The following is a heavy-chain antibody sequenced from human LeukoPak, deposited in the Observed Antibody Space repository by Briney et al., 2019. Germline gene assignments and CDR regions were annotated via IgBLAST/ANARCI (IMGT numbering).Heavy chain of an antibody. J-gene: IGHJ4*02. Sequence: GGSLRLSCAASGFTFSSYGMHWVRQAPGKGLEWVAVTWYDGSNKYYADSVKGRFTISRDNSKNTLYLQMNSLRAEDTAVYYCARESSGYYLEVGYYFDYWGQGTLVTVSS. V-gene: IGHV3-33*01. CDR1: GFTFSSYG. CDR3: ARESSGYYLEVGYYFDY. CDR2: TWYDGSNK. D-gene: IGHD3-22*01.